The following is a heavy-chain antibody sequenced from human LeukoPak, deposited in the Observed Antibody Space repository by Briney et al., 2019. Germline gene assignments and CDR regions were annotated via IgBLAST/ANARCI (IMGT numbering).Heavy chain of an antibody. CDR3: ARDRGESYFDY. Sequence: GRSLRLSCAASGFTFSSYGMHWVRQAPGKGLQWEAFIWYDGSNKYYADSVKGRFTISRDNSKNTLYLQINSLRAEDTAVYYCARDRGESYFDYWGQGTLVTVSS. D-gene: IGHD3-10*01. J-gene: IGHJ4*02. CDR1: GFTFSSYG. CDR2: IWYDGSNK. V-gene: IGHV3-33*01.